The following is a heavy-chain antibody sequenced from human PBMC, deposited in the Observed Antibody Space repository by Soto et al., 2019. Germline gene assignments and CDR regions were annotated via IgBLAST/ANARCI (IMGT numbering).Heavy chain of an antibody. V-gene: IGHV3-23*01. CDR3: AKKGLGSLKTFCSNSDCHYAFDL. Sequence: EVQLLESGGGLVQPGGSLRLSCAASGFTFINYAMIWVRQAPGKGLEWVSTISGGGDGTYYADSVKGHFTISRDNSKNTRYLQMNSLRAEDTAIYYCAKKGLGSLKTFCSNSDCHYAFDLWGQGTVVTVSS. J-gene: IGHJ3*01. CDR2: ISGGGDGT. CDR1: GFTFINYA. D-gene: IGHD2-8*01.